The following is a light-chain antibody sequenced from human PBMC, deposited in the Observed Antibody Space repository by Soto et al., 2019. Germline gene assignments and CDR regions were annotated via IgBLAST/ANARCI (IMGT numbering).Light chain of an antibody. Sequence: XSALTQPASVSGSPGQSITISCTGTSSDVGGYNYVSWYQQHPGKAPKLMIYDVSNRPSGVSNRFSGSKSGNTASLTISGLQAEDEADYYCSSYTSSSVYVFGTGTKVTV. V-gene: IGLV2-14*01. CDR2: DVS. J-gene: IGLJ1*01. CDR3: SSYTSSSVYV. CDR1: SSDVGGYNY.